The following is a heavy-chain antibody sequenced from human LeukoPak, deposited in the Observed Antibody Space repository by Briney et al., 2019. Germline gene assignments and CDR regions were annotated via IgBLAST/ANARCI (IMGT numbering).Heavy chain of an antibody. CDR2: IYNSGST. V-gene: IGHV4-59*08. CDR3: ARFSSSTWAFDF. CDR1: GGSISGYY. Sequence: KPSETLSLTCTVSGGSISGYYWSWIRQSPGKGLEWIAYIYNSGSTNYNPSLKSRVTISVDTSKNQFSLNLNSVTAADTAVYCCARFSSSTWAFDFWGQGTLVTVSS. J-gene: IGHJ4*02. D-gene: IGHD6-13*01.